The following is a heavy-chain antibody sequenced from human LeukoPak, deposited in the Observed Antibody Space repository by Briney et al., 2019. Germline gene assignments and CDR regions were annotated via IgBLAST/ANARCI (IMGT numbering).Heavy chain of an antibody. CDR2: INWNGDST. Sequence: GGSLRLSCRGSGFKFDDYGVTWVRQAPGKGLEWVSDINWNGDSTDYAHSVRGRFTISRDNSKNSVYLQMNSLRAEDTAFYYCARDELLNRNWFDPWGQGTLVTVSS. D-gene: IGHD3-10*01. CDR1: GFKFDDYG. J-gene: IGHJ5*02. V-gene: IGHV3-20*04. CDR3: ARDELLNRNWFDP.